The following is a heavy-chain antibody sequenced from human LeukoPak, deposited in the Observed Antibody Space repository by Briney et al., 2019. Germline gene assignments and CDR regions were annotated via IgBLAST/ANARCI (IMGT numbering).Heavy chain of an antibody. CDR1: GFTFSSYA. D-gene: IGHD4/OR15-4a*01. J-gene: IGHJ4*02. V-gene: IGHV3-23*01. CDR2: ISGRGGVT. CDR3: AKAEYGDYGVFDL. Sequence: PGGSLRLSCAASGFTFSSYAMNWVRQAPGKGVEWDSTISGRGGVTYYADSVKGRFTISRDNSKSPLYLQMNSLRAEDTAVYYCAKAEYGDYGVFDLWGQGTLVTVSS.